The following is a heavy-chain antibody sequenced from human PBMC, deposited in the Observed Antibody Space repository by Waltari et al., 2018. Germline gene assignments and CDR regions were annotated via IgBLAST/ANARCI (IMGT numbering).Heavy chain of an antibody. D-gene: IGHD2-8*01. CDR3: ARAPTVWCSDYFDH. CDR1: GGSMSGADYY. Sequence: QVQLQESGPGLVKPSQTLSLTCTVSGGSMSGADYYWTWIRQPPGRGLEWIGFIYYTGSTYYRPSLKIRVTLSVDTSKNQFSRRLRSVTAADTAVYYCARAPTVWCSDYFDHWGQGTLVTVSS. CDR2: IYYTGST. V-gene: IGHV4-30-4*08. J-gene: IGHJ4*02.